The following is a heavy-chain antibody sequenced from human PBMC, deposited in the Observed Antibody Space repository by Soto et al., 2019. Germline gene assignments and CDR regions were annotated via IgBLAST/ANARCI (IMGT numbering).Heavy chain of an antibody. CDR2: INPSSGTT. D-gene: IGHD3-16*01. CDR3: AREWANNTVIGGVTYRYYNGMDV. J-gene: IGHJ6*02. V-gene: IGHV1-46*01. Sequence: GASVKVSCKASGYCFTTYYIQWGRHAPGHGPEWLGIINPSSGTTRYAQNFQGRVTLTRDTSTSTVYMELTGLRSEDSAVYYCAREWANNTVIGGVTYRYYNGMDVWGQGTTVTVSS. CDR1: GYCFTTYY.